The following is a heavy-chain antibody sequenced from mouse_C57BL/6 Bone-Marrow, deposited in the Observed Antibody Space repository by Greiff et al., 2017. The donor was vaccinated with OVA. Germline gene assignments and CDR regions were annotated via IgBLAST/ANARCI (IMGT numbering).Heavy chain of an antibody. CDR3: ARSPWDCYAMDY. CDR2: IHPNSGST. D-gene: IGHD4-1*01. CDR1: GYTFTSYW. Sequence: QVQLQQPGAELVKPGASVKLSCKASGYTFTSYWMHWVKQRPGQGLEWIGMIHPNSGSTNYNEKFKSKATLTVDKSSSTAYMQLSSLTSEDSAVYYCARSPWDCYAMDYWGQGTSVTVSS. J-gene: IGHJ4*01. V-gene: IGHV1-64*01.